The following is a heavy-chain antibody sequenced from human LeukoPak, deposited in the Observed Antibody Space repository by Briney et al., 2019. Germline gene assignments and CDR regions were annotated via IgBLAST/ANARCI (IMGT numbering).Heavy chain of an antibody. D-gene: IGHD3-10*02. CDR3: ARRASGMYGEGFDY. Sequence: GESLKISCGLSGYSFTNYWIAWVRQMPGKGLECMGIIYPGDSDTRYSPSFQGQVTISADKSINTAYLQWSSLKASDTAMYYCARRASGMYGEGFDYWGRGTLVTVSS. CDR2: IYPGDSDT. CDR1: GYSFTNYW. V-gene: IGHV5-51*01. J-gene: IGHJ4*02.